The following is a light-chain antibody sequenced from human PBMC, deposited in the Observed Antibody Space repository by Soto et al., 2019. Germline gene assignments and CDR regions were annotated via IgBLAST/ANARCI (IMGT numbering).Light chain of an antibody. CDR1: SSDVGGYNY. J-gene: IGLJ3*02. Sequence: QSALTQPASVSGSPGQSITISCTGTSSDVGGYNYASWYQQHPGKVPKLMIYEVFRRPSGVSNRFSGSKSGNTASLTISGLQAEDEADYYCSSYTTTSTFVFGGGTKVTVL. V-gene: IGLV2-14*01. CDR3: SSYTTTSTFV. CDR2: EVF.